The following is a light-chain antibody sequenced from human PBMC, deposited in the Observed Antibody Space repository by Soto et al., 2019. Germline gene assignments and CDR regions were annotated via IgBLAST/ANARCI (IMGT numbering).Light chain of an antibody. Sequence: DFVMTQSPLSLPVTPGEPASVSCRSSQSLLYSNGNNYLDWYVQKPGQSPQLLIYLGSNRASGVTDRFSGSGSGTDFTLKINRVEAEDVGVYYCMQALHTPYTFGQGTKLEIK. CDR2: LGS. V-gene: IGKV2-28*01. CDR1: QSLLYSNGNNY. CDR3: MQALHTPYT. J-gene: IGKJ2*01.